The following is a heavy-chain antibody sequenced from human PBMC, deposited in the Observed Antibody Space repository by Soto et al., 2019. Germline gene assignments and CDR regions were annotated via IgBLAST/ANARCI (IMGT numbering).Heavy chain of an antibody. J-gene: IGHJ4*02. CDR1: GGSFSDYY. D-gene: IGHD3-22*01. CDR2: INHSGST. V-gene: IGHV4-34*01. Sequence: LSLTCAVYGGSFSDYYWRWIRQPPGKGLEWIGEINHSGSTNYNPSLKSRVTISVDMSKNQFSLKLSSVTAADTAVYYCARGGGSSGYYFDYWGQGTLVTVSS. CDR3: ARGGGSSGYYFDY.